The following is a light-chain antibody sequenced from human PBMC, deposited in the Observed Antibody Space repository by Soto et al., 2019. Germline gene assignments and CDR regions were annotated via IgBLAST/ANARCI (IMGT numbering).Light chain of an antibody. CDR2: GDT. CDR3: QSFDSSLSGWL. V-gene: IGLV1-40*01. J-gene: IGLJ3*02. CDR1: SSNIGAGYD. Sequence: QSVLTQPPSVSGAPGQRVTISCTGSSSNIGAGYDVHWYQQLPGTAPKLLISGDTKRPSGVPDRFSGSKSGTSASLAITGLRAEDEADYYCQSFDSSLSGWLFGGGTKVTVL.